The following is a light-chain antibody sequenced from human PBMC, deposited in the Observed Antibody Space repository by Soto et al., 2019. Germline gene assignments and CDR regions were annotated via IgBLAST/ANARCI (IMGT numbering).Light chain of an antibody. Sequence: QSVLTQPPSASVTPGQWVTISCSGSSSNIGNNYVFWYQQFPGMAPKLLIYRNNQRPSGVPDRFSGSKSGTSASLAIAWLRSEDESDYYCASWDDSLNGPVFGGGTKLTVL. CDR2: RNN. V-gene: IGLV1-47*01. CDR1: SSNIGNNY. CDR3: ASWDDSLNGPV. J-gene: IGLJ3*02.